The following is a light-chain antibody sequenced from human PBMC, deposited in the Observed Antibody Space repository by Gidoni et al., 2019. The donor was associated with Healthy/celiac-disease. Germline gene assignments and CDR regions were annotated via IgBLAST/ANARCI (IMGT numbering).Light chain of an antibody. CDR2: DAS. J-gene: IGKJ1*01. CDR3: QQRSNWPPT. V-gene: IGKV3-11*01. Sequence: EIVLTQSPATLSLSPGERATLSCRASQSVSSYLAWYQQKPGQAPSLLIYDASNRATGIPARFSGSGSGTDFTLTISSLEPEDFAVYYCQQRSNWPPTFXQXTKVEIK. CDR1: QSVSSY.